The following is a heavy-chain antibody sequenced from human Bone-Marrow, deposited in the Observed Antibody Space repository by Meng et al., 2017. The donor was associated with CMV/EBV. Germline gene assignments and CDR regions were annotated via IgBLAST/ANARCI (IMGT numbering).Heavy chain of an antibody. CDR3: ARGTNIAVVAATHWFDP. D-gene: IGHD2-15*01. Sequence: YTFTSYYMHWVRQAPGQGLEWMGIINPSGGSTSYAQKFQGRVTMTRDTSTSTVYMELSSLRSEDTAVYYCARGTNIAVVAATHWFDPWGQGTLVTVSS. CDR2: INPSGGST. J-gene: IGHJ5*02. CDR1: YTFTSYY. V-gene: IGHV1-46*01.